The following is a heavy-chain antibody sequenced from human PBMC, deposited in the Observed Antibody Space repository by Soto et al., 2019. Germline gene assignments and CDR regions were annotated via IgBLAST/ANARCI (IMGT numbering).Heavy chain of an antibody. V-gene: IGHV3-23*01. D-gene: IGHD3-22*01. CDR1: GFTFSSYA. CDR3: AKRNYDSSGYYLGTYYFDY. J-gene: IGHJ4*02. Sequence: GGSLRLSCAASGFTFSSYAMSWVRQAPGKGLEWVSAISGSGGSTYYADSVKGRFTISRDNSKNTLYLQMNSLRAEDTAVYYCAKRNYDSSGYYLGTYYFDYWGQGTLVTVSS. CDR2: ISGSGGST.